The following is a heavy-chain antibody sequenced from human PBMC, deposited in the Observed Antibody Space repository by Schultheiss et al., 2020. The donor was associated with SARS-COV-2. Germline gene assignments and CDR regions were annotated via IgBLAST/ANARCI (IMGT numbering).Heavy chain of an antibody. V-gene: IGHV3-30*04. Sequence: GGSLRLSCAASGFTFSSYAMHWVRQAPGKGLEWVAVISYDGSNKYYADSVKGRFTISRNNAKKTMYLQMNSLRAGDTAVYYCARGTRITFGGVIVEGPLFDPWGQGTLVTVSS. CDR1: GFTFSSYA. J-gene: IGHJ5*02. CDR3: ARGTRITFGGVIVEGPLFDP. CDR2: ISYDGSNK. D-gene: IGHD3-16*02.